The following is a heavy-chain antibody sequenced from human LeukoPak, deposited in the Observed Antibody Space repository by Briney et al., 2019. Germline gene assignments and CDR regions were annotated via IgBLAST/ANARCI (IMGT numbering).Heavy chain of an antibody. V-gene: IGHV4-39*01. CDR1: GDSISSTNYY. CDR3: ARRPPTTGYSYGPP. Sequence: PSETLSLTCTVSGDSISSTNYYWGWIRQPPGKGLEWIGSVSYTGSTYYNPSLKSRVTISVDTSKNQFSLKLTSVTAADTAVYYCARRPPTTGYSYGPPWGQGTLVTVSS. J-gene: IGHJ5*02. D-gene: IGHD5-18*01. CDR2: VSYTGST.